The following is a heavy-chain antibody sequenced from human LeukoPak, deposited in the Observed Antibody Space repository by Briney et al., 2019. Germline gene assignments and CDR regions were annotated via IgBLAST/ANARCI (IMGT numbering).Heavy chain of an antibody. V-gene: IGHV3-30*18. CDR3: AKDQGYPRPVWAFDI. CDR2: ISYDGSNK. D-gene: IGHD3-16*01. CDR1: GFTFSSYG. Sequence: PGGSLRLSCAASGFTFSSYGMHRVRQAPGKGLEWVAVISYDGSNKYYADSVKGRFTISRDNSKNTLYLQMNSLRAEDTAVYYCAKDQGYPRPVWAFDIWGQGTMVTVSS. J-gene: IGHJ3*02.